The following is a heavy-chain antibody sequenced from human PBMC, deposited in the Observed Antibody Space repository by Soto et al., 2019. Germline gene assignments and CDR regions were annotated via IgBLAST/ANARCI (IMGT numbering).Heavy chain of an antibody. CDR1: GGSISSSNW. Sequence: PSETLSLTCAVSGGSISSSNWWSWVRQPPGKGLEWIGEIYHSGSTNYNPSLKSRVTISVDKSKNQFSLKLSSVTAADTAVYYCARLNNVSVFWSGYYTRREDYYYGMDVWGQGTTVTVSS. J-gene: IGHJ6*02. CDR2: IYHSGST. D-gene: IGHD3-3*01. CDR3: ARLNNVSVFWSGYYTRREDYYYGMDV. V-gene: IGHV4-4*02.